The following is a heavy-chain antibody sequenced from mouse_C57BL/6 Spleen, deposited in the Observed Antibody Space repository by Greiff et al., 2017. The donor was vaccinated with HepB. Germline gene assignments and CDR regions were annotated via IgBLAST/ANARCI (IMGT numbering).Heavy chain of an antibody. CDR1: GFTFSDYG. CDR2: ISSGSSTI. Sequence: EVQGVESGGGLVKPGGSLKLSCAASGFTFSDYGMHWVRQAPEKGLEWVAYISSGSSTIYYADTVKGRCTISRDNTKNTLFLQMTSLRSEDTAMYYCARVNWFYAMDYWGQGTSVTVSS. CDR3: ARVNWFYAMDY. V-gene: IGHV5-17*01. D-gene: IGHD4-1*01. J-gene: IGHJ4*01.